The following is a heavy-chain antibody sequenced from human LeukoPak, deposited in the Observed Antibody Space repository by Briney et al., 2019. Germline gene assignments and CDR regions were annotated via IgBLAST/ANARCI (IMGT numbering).Heavy chain of an antibody. J-gene: IGHJ4*02. CDR1: GYSFTSYW. Sequence: GESLKISCKGSGYSFTSYWIGWVRQMPGKGLEWMGIIYPGDSDTRYSPSFQGQVTISADKSISTAYLQWSSLKASDTAMYYCATLGNDYVWGSYENFNYWGQGTLVTVSS. CDR3: ATLGNDYVWGSYENFNY. V-gene: IGHV5-51*01. D-gene: IGHD3-16*01. CDR2: IYPGDSDT.